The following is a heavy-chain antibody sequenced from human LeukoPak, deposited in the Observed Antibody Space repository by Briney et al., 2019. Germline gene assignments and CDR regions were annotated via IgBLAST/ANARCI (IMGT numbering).Heavy chain of an antibody. CDR2: IYDSGST. J-gene: IGHJ4*02. Sequence: PSETLSLTCTVSGGSIRSSYYYWGWIRQPPGKGLEWIGSIYDSGSTYYNPSLKSRVTISVDRSKNQFSLKLSSVTAADTAVYYCARRITIFGVGTLSYYFDYWGQGTLVTVSS. D-gene: IGHD3-3*01. V-gene: IGHV4-39*07. CDR1: GGSIRSSYYY. CDR3: ARRITIFGVGTLSYYFDY.